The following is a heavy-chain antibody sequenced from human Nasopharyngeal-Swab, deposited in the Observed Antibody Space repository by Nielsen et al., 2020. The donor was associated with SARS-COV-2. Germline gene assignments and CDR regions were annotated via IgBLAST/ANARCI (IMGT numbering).Heavy chain of an antibody. CDR3: ARDLGGSYQYYYYGMDV. V-gene: IGHV1-46*01. Sequence: ASVKIFCNASGYTFTSYYMHWVRQAPGQGLEWRGIINPSGGSTSYAQKFQGRVTMTRDTSTSTVYMELSSLRSEDTAVYYCARDLGGSYQYYYYGMDVWGQGTTVTVSS. D-gene: IGHD1-26*01. CDR2: INPSGGST. CDR1: GYTFTSYY. J-gene: IGHJ6*02.